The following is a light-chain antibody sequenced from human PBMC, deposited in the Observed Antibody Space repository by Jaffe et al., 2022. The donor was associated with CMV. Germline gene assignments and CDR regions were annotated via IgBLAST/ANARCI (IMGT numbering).Light chain of an antibody. Sequence: EILMTQSPGTLSVSPGERVTLSCRASQSVSSNLVWYQQKPGQAPRLLIYGASTRATGIPARFSGGGSGTEFTLTISSLQSEDFAVYYCQQYNNWPRTFGQGTKVEIK. CDR1: QSVSSN. J-gene: IGKJ1*01. CDR3: QQYNNWPRT. CDR2: GAS. V-gene: IGKV3-15*01.